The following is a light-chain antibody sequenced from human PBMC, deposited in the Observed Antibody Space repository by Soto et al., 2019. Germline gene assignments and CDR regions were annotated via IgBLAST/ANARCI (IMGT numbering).Light chain of an antibody. CDR1: QSVLYSSNNKNY. V-gene: IGKV4-1*01. J-gene: IGKJ3*01. CDR3: QQYYSTPPVT. Sequence: DIVMTQSPDSLAVSLGERATIYCKSSQSVLYSSNNKNYLAWYQQKPGQPPKLLIYWASTRESGVPDRFSGSGSGTDFPLTISSLQAEDVAVYYCQQYYSTPPVTFGPGTKVDIK. CDR2: WAS.